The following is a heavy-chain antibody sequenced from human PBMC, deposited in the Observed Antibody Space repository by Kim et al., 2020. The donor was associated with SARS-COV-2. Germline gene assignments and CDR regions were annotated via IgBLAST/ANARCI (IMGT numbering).Heavy chain of an antibody. CDR1: GGSISSGGYY. CDR3: ARDPLKNLVPLGYYYYYGMDV. J-gene: IGHJ6*02. Sequence: SETLSLTCTVSGGSISSGGYYWSWIRQHPGKGLEWIGYMYYSGSTYYNPSLKSRVTISVDTSKNQFSLKLSSVTAADTAVYYCARDPLKNLVPLGYYYYYGMDVWGQGTTVTVSS. V-gene: IGHV4-31*03. CDR2: MYYSGST.